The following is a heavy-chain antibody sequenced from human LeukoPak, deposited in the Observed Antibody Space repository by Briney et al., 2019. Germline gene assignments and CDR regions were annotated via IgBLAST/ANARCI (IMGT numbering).Heavy chain of an antibody. CDR1: GVSISSYY. V-gene: IGHV4-59*05. Sequence: SETLSLTCSVSGVSISSYYWSWIRQSPGKGLEGIGRAYYLGNTNYSPSLRSRVIISVDMSKNQFPLTLTSMTPADTAVYYCAGTYFDFRRGGAFDIWGQGTIVTVSS. CDR2: AYYLGNT. J-gene: IGHJ3*02. CDR3: AGTYFDFRRGGAFDI. D-gene: IGHD3-3*01.